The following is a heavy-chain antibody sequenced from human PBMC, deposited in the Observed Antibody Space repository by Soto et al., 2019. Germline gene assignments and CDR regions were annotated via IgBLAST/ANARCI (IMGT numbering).Heavy chain of an antibody. CDR2: IYYSGSI. Sequence: TVSGGFISSGGYYWSWIRKHPGKGLDWIGYIYYSGSIYYNPSLKSRVTISVDTPKNQFSLKLSSVTAADTAVYYWARGPPIAAAGNFDYWGQGTLVTVSS. CDR1: GGFISSGGYY. D-gene: IGHD6-13*01. J-gene: IGHJ4*02. V-gene: IGHV4-31*03. CDR3: ARGPPIAAAGNFDY.